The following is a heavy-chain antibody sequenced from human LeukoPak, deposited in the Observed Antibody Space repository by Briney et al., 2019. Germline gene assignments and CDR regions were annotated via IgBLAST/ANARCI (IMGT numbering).Heavy chain of an antibody. J-gene: IGHJ4*02. Sequence: SETLSLTCTVSGGSISSYYWSWIRQPPGKGLEWIGYIYYSGSTNYNPSLKSRVTISVDTSKNQFSLKLSSVTAADTAVYYCARGGGSYYDFDYWGQGTLVTVSP. CDR1: GGSISSYY. V-gene: IGHV4-59*01. D-gene: IGHD1-26*01. CDR3: ARGGGSYYDFDY. CDR2: IYYSGST.